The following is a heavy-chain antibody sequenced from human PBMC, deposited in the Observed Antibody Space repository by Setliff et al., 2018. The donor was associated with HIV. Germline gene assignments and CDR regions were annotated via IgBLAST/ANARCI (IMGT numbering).Heavy chain of an antibody. CDR1: GGTFISYA. Sequence: SVKVSCKASGGTFISYAISWVRQAPGQGLEWMGGFTPILGRPNYAQMFQGRVTITADTSTTTAYMELSSLTSEDTAMYYCARLGVEYSSSWEYYFDYWGQGTLVTVSS. J-gene: IGHJ4*02. CDR3: ARLGVEYSSSWEYYFDY. D-gene: IGHD6-6*01. CDR2: FTPILGRP. V-gene: IGHV1-69*10.